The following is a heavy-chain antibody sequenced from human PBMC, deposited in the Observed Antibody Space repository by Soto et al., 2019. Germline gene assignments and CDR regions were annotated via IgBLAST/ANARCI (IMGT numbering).Heavy chain of an antibody. D-gene: IGHD6-19*01. Sequence: QVQLVQSGAEVKKPGASVKVSCKASGYTFTGYYIHWVRQAPGQGLEWMGWINPNSGGTNYAQKLQGRVTMLRDSYITTAYMELRRLRSGDTAVYYCAREAIFIAVGGASDYGMDVWGQGTTVNVSS. CDR3: AREAIFIAVGGASDYGMDV. CDR1: GYTFTGYY. V-gene: IGHV1-2*02. J-gene: IGHJ6*02. CDR2: INPNSGGT.